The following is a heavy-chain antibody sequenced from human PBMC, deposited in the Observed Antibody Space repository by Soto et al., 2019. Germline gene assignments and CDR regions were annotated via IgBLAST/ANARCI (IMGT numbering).Heavy chain of an antibody. CDR2: INHSGST. Sequence: QVQLQQWGAGLLKPSETLSLTCAVYGGSFSGYYWSWIRQPPGKGLEWIGGINHSGSTNYNPSLKSRVTISLDTSKNQFSLKLSSVTAADTAVYYCASRQITAMLNYYYYYGMDVWGQGTTVTVSS. CDR3: ASRQITAMLNYYYYYGMDV. CDR1: GGSFSGYY. D-gene: IGHD5-18*01. V-gene: IGHV4-34*01. J-gene: IGHJ6*02.